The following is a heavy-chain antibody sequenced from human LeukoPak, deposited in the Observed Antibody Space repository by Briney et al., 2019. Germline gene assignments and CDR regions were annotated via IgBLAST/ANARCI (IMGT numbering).Heavy chain of an antibody. V-gene: IGHV3-64*01. CDR1: GFTFSSYA. CDR2: ISSNGGST. Sequence: GGSLRLSCAASGFTFSSYAMHWVRQAPGKGLEYVSAISSNGGSTYYANSVKGRFTISRDNSKNTLYLQMNSLRAEDTAVYYCAKNHGDHDYWGQGTLVTVSS. CDR3: AKNHGDHDY. D-gene: IGHD4-17*01. J-gene: IGHJ4*02.